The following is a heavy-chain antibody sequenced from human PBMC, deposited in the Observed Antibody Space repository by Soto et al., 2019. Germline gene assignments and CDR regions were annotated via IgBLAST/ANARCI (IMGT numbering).Heavy chain of an antibody. CDR1: GFTFTSAW. Sequence: EVQLVESGGGLVRPGESLRLSCAASGFTFTSAWINWVRQAPGKGLEWAGRIKSKTDGGTVDYGAPVKGRFTISRDDSKNTAYLQMNSLRNVDTAVYYCTRAERGGSYYSDYWGQGTLVTVSS. J-gene: IGHJ4*02. CDR3: TRAERGGSYYSDY. D-gene: IGHD1-26*01. CDR2: IKSKTDGGTV. V-gene: IGHV3-15*07.